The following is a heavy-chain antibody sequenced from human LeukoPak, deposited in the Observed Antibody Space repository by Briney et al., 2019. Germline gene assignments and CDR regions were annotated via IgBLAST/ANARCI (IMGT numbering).Heavy chain of an antibody. CDR3: AKAHITMVRGVISQPGYYFDY. Sequence: GGSLRLSCAASGFTVSSNYMSWVRQAPGKGLEWVSAISGSGGSTYYADSVKGRFTISRDNSKNTLYLQMNSLRAEDTAVYYCAKAHITMVRGVISQPGYYFDYWGQGTLVTVSS. CDR2: ISGSGGST. V-gene: IGHV3-23*01. J-gene: IGHJ4*02. CDR1: GFTVSSNY. D-gene: IGHD3-10*01.